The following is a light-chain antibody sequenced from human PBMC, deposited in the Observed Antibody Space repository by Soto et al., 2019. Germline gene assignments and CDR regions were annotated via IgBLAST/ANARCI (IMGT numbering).Light chain of an antibody. V-gene: IGKV3-20*01. CDR3: QRYYGYSGT. Sequence: EIVLTQSPVALSLSPGERATLSCRASQSISSNFLAWYHQKPGRAPRLLIYGASGRATGIPDRFSARGSGIDFPLTISSLQSDDFATYYCQRYYGYSGTFGQGTKV. CDR2: GAS. CDR1: QSISSNF. J-gene: IGKJ1*01.